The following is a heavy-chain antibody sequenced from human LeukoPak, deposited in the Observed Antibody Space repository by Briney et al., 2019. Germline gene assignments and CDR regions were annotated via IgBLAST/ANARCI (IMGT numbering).Heavy chain of an antibody. CDR3: ARVLRRQWLDSYYYYYYMDV. V-gene: IGHV4-59*01. D-gene: IGHD6-19*01. Sequence: GSLRLSCAASGFTFSSYSMNWVRQAPGKGLEWSGYIYYSGSTNYNPSLKSRVTISVDTSKNQFSLKLSSVTAADTAVYYCARVLRRQWLDSYYYYYYMDVWGKGTTVTISS. J-gene: IGHJ6*03. CDR2: IYYSGST. CDR1: GFTFSSYS.